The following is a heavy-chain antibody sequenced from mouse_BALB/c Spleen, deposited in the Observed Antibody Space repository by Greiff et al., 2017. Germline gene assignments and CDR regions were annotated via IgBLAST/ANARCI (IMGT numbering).Heavy chain of an antibody. Sequence: EVHLVESGGGLVQPGGSRKLSCAASGFTFSSFGMHWVRQAPEKGLEWVAYISSGSSTIYYADTVKGRFTISRDNPKNTLFLQMTSLRSEDTAMYYCARSMNYGNYGFAYWGQGTLVTVSA. CDR3: ARSMNYGNYGFAY. J-gene: IGHJ3*01. D-gene: IGHD2-1*01. CDR1: GFTFSSFG. V-gene: IGHV5-17*02. CDR2: ISSGSSTI.